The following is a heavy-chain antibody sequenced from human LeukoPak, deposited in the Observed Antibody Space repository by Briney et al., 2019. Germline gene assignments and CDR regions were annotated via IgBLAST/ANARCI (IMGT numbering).Heavy chain of an antibody. Sequence: PSETLSLTCTVSGGSFSTYWWNWVRQPAGKGLEWIGRVYGSGSTNYNPSLSGRVTMSLDTSKSQFSLKLASVTAADTAVYYCARFPSFYDHSTATNAFDFWGQGTMVTVSP. V-gene: IGHV4-4*07. CDR2: VYGSGST. CDR3: ARFPSFYDHSTATNAFDF. D-gene: IGHD2/OR15-2a*01. CDR1: GGSFSTYW. J-gene: IGHJ3*01.